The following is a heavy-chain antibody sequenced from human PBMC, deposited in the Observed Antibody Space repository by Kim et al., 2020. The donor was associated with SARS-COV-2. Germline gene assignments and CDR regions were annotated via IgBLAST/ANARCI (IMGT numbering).Heavy chain of an antibody. J-gene: IGHJ4*02. Sequence: SETLSLTCTVSGGSVSSGSYYWSWIRQPPGKGLEWIGYIYYSGSTNYNPSLKSRVTISVDTSKNQFSLKLSSVTAADTAGYYCARDGYYGSGSYRFDYWGQGTLVTVSS. V-gene: IGHV4-61*01. D-gene: IGHD3-10*01. CDR1: GGSVSSGSYY. CDR3: ARDGYYGSGSYRFDY. CDR2: IYYSGST.